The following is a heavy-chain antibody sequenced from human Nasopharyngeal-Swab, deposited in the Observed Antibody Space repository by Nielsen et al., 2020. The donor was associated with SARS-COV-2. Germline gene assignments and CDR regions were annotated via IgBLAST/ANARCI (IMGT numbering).Heavy chain of an antibody. J-gene: IGHJ4*02. Sequence: SVKVSCKASGGTFSSYAISWVRQAPGQGLEWMGGTIPIFGTANYAQKFQGRVTITADKSTSTAYMELSSLRSEDTAVYYCARVGAFRGNYGDYEVYWGQGTLVTVSS. CDR3: ARVGAFRGNYGDYEVY. CDR1: GGTFSSYA. CDR2: TIPIFGTA. D-gene: IGHD4-17*01. V-gene: IGHV1-69*06.